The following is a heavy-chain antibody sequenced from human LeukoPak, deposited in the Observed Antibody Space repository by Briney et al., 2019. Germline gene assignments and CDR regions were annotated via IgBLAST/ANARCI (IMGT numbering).Heavy chain of an antibody. Sequence: GGSLRLSCAASGFAFSSHAMTWVRQAPGKGLEWVSSISGSAENTYYADSVKGRSTISRDSSQKILSLQMDNLKVDDTAIYYCAKGSTYDFWSGDALDVWGQGTMVTVAS. CDR3: AKGSTYDFWSGDALDV. CDR2: ISGSAENT. D-gene: IGHD3-3*01. V-gene: IGHV3-23*01. CDR1: GFAFSSHA. J-gene: IGHJ3*01.